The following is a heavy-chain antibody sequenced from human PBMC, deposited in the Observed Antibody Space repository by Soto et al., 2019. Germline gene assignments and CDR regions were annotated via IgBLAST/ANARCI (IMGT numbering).Heavy chain of an antibody. V-gene: IGHV1-69*13. J-gene: IGHJ4*02. D-gene: IGHD5-18*01. CDR2: IIPIVGTA. Sequence: SVKFSCKSSVHSLSNYDISCVRQAPGQGLEWMGGIIPIVGTANYAQKFQGRVTITADESTSTAYMELSSLRSEDTAVYYCAQVSMVRYHEGGQGPL. CDR1: VHSLSNYD. CDR3: AQVSMVRYHE.